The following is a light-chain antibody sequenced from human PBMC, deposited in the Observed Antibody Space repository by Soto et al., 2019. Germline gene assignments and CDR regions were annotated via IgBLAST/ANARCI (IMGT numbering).Light chain of an antibody. J-gene: IGKJ1*01. CDR3: QHYNNWPPWT. CDR2: GAS. V-gene: IGKV3-15*01. Sequence: EIVMTQSPATLSVSPGERATLSCRASQRVSSNLAWYQQKPGQAPRLLIYGASTRSTGIPVRFSGSGSGTDFTLTISSMKSEDFAVYYCQHYNNWPPWTFGQGTKVEIK. CDR1: QRVSSN.